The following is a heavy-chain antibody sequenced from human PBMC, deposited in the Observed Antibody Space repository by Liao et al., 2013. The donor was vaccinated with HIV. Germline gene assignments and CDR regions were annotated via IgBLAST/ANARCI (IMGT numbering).Heavy chain of an antibody. Sequence: QLQLQESGPGLVKPSETLSLTCTVSGGSISSSSYYWGWIRQPPGKGLEWIGSIYYSGSTYYNPSLKSRVTISVDTSKNQFSLKLSSVTAADTAVYYCAQDSSGYYPDWYFDLWGRGTLVTVSS. J-gene: IGHJ2*01. CDR1: GGSISSSSYY. CDR3: AQDSSGYYPDWYFDL. CDR2: IYYSGST. D-gene: IGHD3-22*01. V-gene: IGHV4-39*07.